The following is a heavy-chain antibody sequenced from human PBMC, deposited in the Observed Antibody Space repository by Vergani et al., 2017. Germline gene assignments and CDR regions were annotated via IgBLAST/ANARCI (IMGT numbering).Heavy chain of an antibody. Sequence: QLQLQESGPGLVKPSATLSLTCSVSGAPIRSSNYYWGWIRQPPGKGLEWIASIYYSGSTYYNPSLKSRVTISLDTSKNQFSLKLSSVTAADTAVYFWARHATVEWLVKLGWINPWGQGILVTVSS. V-gene: IGHV4-39*01. CDR3: ARHATVEWLVKLGWINP. CDR2: IYYSGST. D-gene: IGHD6-19*01. CDR1: GAPIRSSNYY. J-gene: IGHJ5*02.